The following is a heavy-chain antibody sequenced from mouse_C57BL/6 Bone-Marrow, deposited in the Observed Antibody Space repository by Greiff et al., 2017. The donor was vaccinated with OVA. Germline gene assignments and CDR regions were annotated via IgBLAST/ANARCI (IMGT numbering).Heavy chain of an antibody. CDR2: INPNNGGT. CDR1: GYTFTDYY. Sequence: EVQLQQSGPELVKPGASVKISCKASGYTFTDYYMNWVKQSHGKSLEWIGDINPNNGGTSYNQKFKGKATLTVDKSSSTAYMELRSLTSEDSAVYYCARYRKPECNYVNYFDCWGQGTTLTVSS. D-gene: IGHD2-1*01. J-gene: IGHJ2*01. V-gene: IGHV1-26*01. CDR3: ARYRKPECNYVNYFDC.